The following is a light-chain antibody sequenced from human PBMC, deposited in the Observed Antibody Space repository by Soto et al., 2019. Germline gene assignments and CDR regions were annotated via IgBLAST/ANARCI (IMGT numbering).Light chain of an antibody. CDR3: QQYARSSWT. V-gene: IGKV3-20*01. CDR2: DSS. Sequence: EIVLTQSPDTLSLSPVERVTLSCRASQRVSNSYLVWYQQKPGQAPRLLIYDSSTRATGIPDRFSGSGSGTDFTLTISRLEPDDSAVYYCQQYARSSWTFGQGTKVDIK. CDR1: QRVSNSY. J-gene: IGKJ1*01.